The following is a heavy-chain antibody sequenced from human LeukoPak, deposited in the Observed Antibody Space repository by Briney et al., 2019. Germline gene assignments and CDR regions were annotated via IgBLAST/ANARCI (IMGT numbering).Heavy chain of an antibody. CDR2: IIPIFGTA. J-gene: IGHJ4*02. V-gene: IGHV1-69*05. D-gene: IGHD6-19*01. Sequence: SVKVSCKASGGTFSSYAINWVRQAPGQGLEWMGRIIPIFGTANYAQKFQGRVTITTDESTSTAYMELSSLRSEDPAVYYCARDIESSGWPYFVYWGPGTLVTVSS. CDR1: GGTFSSYA. CDR3: ARDIESSGWPYFVY.